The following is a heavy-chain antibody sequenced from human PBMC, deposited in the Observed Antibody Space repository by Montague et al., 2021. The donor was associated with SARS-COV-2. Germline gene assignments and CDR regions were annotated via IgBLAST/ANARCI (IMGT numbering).Heavy chain of an antibody. J-gene: IGHJ5*01. CDR2: IFYNGST. CDR1: FGSISTYY. D-gene: IGHD2-21*01. Sequence: SETLSLTCTVSFGSISTYYWSWIRQPPGKGLEWIGFIFYNGSTEYNPSLKRRVSISLDTSKNQFSLKLSSVAAADTAVYYCARRDAWAYCGDECYRGWFDSWGQGTLVTVSS. CDR3: ARRDAWAYCGDECYRGWFDS. V-gene: IGHV4-59*01.